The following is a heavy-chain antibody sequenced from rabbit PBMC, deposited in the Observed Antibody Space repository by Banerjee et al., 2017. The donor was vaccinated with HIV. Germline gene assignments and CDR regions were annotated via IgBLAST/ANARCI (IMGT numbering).Heavy chain of an antibody. CDR2: INTSSGNT. Sequence: QEQLEESGGDLVKPEGSLTLTCTASGFSFSNKYVMCWVRQAPGKGLEWIACINTSSGNTVYASWAKGRFTISETSSTTVTLQVTSLTAADTATYFCARGALYATGSGYYPAYLNLWGQGTLVTVS. CDR1: GFSFSNKYV. V-gene: IGHV1S45*01. J-gene: IGHJ4*01. CDR3: ARGALYATGSGYYPAYLNL. D-gene: IGHD1-1*01.